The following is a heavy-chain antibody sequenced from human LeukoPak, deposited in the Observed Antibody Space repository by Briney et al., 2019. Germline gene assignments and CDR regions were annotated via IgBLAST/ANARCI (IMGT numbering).Heavy chain of an antibody. V-gene: IGHV3-74*01. CDR3: AREIRGYSYFDQ. Sequence: GASLRLSCAVSGFKFNSYWMNWVRQVPGKGLVWVAHINTHGNTANYADSVKGRFTISRDNAKNSLYLQVNSLRAEDTAVYYCAREIRGYSYFDQWGQGTLVTVSS. D-gene: IGHD1-26*01. CDR1: GFKFNSYW. J-gene: IGHJ4*02. CDR2: INTHGNTA.